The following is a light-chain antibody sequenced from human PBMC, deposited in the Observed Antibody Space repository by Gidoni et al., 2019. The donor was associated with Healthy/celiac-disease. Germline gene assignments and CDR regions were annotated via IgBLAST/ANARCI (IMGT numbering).Light chain of an antibody. CDR3: QQSYSTPPIT. V-gene: IGKV1-39*01. Sequence: DIQMTQSPSSRFASVGDRDTITCRASQSISRYLHWYQQKPGKAPKLLNYAASSLQSGVPSRFSGSGSGTDFTLTISSLQPGDFATYYCQQSYSTPPITFGQGTNVEIK. CDR1: QSISRY. J-gene: IGKJ1*01. CDR2: AAS.